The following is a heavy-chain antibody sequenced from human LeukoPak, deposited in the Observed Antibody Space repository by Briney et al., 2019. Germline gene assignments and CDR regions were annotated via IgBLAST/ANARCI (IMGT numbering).Heavy chain of an antibody. CDR2: AYYRSKWYN. V-gene: IGHV6-1*01. J-gene: IGHJ4*02. D-gene: IGHD6-13*01. CDR3: ARDGGIAAAGTWYFDH. Sequence: SQTLSLTCAISGDSVSSNSAAWNWIRQSPSRGLEWLGRAYYRSKWYNDYAVSVKSRITINPDTSKNQFSLQLNSVTPEDTAVYYCARDGGIAAAGTWYFDHWGQGTLVTVSS. CDR1: GDSVSSNSAA.